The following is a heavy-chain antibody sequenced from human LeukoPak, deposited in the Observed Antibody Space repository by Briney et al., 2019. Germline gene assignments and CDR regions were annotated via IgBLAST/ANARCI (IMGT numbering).Heavy chain of an antibody. D-gene: IGHD1-1*01. CDR2: IIPIFGTA. J-gene: IGHJ3*02. Sequence: SVKVSCKASGGTFSSYAISWVRQAPGQGLEWMGGIIPIFGTANYAQKFQGRVTITADESTSTAYMGLSSLRSEDTAVYYCARTRGTLLLDAFDIWGQGTMVTVSS. V-gene: IGHV1-69*13. CDR1: GGTFSSYA. CDR3: ARTRGTLLLDAFDI.